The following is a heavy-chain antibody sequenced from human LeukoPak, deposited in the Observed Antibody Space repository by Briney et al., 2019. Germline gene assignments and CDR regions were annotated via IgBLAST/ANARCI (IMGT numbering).Heavy chain of an antibody. D-gene: IGHD3-16*01. CDR2: INPNSGGT. Sequence: GASVKVSCKASGYTFTGYYMHWVRQAPGQGLEWTGWINPNSGGTNYVQKFQGRVTMTRDTSISTAYMELSRLRSDDTAVYYCARDLWDLPEGRGSTYYYYYGMDVWGQGTTVTVSS. CDR3: ARDLWDLPEGRGSTYYYYYGMDV. CDR1: GYTFTGYY. J-gene: IGHJ6*02. V-gene: IGHV1-2*02.